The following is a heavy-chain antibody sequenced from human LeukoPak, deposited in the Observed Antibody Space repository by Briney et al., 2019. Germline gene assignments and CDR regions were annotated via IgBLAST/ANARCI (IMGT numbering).Heavy chain of an antibody. CDR2: IYASGST. Sequence: SGTLSLTCSVSGGSFTSFYWSWIRQPAGKGLEWIGRIYASGSTNYNPSLKSRVTMSVDTSKNQFSLKLNSVTAADTAVYYCARGAHYGDPLGWYFDLWGRGTLVTVSS. V-gene: IGHV4-4*07. CDR1: GGSFTSFY. CDR3: ARGAHYGDPLGWYFDL. D-gene: IGHD4-17*01. J-gene: IGHJ2*01.